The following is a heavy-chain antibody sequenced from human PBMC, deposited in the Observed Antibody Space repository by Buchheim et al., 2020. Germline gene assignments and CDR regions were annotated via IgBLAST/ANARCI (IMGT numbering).Heavy chain of an antibody. V-gene: IGHV4-34*01. CDR3: ARGPGARRTLDY. Sequence: QVQLQQWGAGLLKPSETLSLTCAVYGGSFSDYYWNWIRQLPEKGLEWIGEIHQRVSTKYNPSLKSRATMSVDASKNQFSLSVTSVTAADTAVYYCARGPGARRTLDYWGQGTL. D-gene: IGHD1-14*01. J-gene: IGHJ4*02. CDR1: GGSFSDYY. CDR2: IHQRVST.